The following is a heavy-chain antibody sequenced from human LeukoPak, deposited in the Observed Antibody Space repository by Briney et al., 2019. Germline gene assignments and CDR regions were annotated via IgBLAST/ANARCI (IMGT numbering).Heavy chain of an antibody. CDR1: GGSISSYY. J-gene: IGHJ6*03. Sequence: SETVSLTCTVSGGSISSYYWSWIRQPPGKGLEWIGYIDNSGSTNYNPSLKSRVTISVDTSKNQFSLKLSSVTAADTAVYYCARRSRTYSSSWEYYYYMDVWGKGTTVTVSS. D-gene: IGHD6-13*01. V-gene: IGHV4-59*01. CDR2: IDNSGST. CDR3: ARRSRTYSSSWEYYYYMDV.